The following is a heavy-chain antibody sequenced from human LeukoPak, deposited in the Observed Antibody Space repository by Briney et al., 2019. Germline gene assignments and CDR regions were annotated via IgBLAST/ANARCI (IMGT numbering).Heavy chain of an antibody. V-gene: IGHV3-33*01. CDR1: GFTFSTYG. CDR2: IWYDGGNK. D-gene: IGHD3-10*01. Sequence: GGSLRLSCAASGFTFSTYGMHWVRQAPGKGLEWVAVIWYDGGNKYYADPVKGRFTISRDNSKNTLYLQMNSLRAEDTGVYYCARASGSYDYWGQGTLVTVSS. J-gene: IGHJ4*02. CDR3: ARASGSYDY.